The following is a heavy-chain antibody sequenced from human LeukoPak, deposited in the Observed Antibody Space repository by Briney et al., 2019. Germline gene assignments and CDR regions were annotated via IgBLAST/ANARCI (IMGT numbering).Heavy chain of an antibody. Sequence: SETLSLTCTVSGGSISSYYWSWLRQPPGKGLEWIGYIYYSGSNNYNPSLKSRVTISVDTSKNQFSLKLSSVTAADTAVYYCARHGPGYCSSTSCHYYYYYGMDVWGQGTTVTVSS. D-gene: IGHD2-2*01. V-gene: IGHV4-59*08. CDR3: ARHGPGYCSSTSCHYYYYYGMDV. J-gene: IGHJ6*02. CDR2: IYYSGSN. CDR1: GGSISSYY.